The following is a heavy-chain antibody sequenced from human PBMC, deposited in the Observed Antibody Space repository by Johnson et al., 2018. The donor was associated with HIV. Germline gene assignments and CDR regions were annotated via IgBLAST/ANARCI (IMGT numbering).Heavy chain of an antibody. CDR1: GFTFDDYG. J-gene: IGHJ3*02. V-gene: IGHV3-20*04. Sequence: EVQLVESGGGVVRPGGSLRLSCAASGFTFDDYGMSWVRQAPGTGLEWVSGINWNGGSTGSADSVNGRFTISRDNAKNSLYLQMNSLRAEDTALYYCARDPILFCGGDCYSSFVGAFDIWGQGTMVTVSS. D-gene: IGHD2-21*02. CDR2: INWNGGST. CDR3: ARDPILFCGGDCYSSFVGAFDI.